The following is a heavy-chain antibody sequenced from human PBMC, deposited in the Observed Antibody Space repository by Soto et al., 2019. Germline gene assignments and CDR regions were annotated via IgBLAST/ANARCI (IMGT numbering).Heavy chain of an antibody. Sequence: SETLSLTCAVYGGSFSGYYWSWIRQPPGKGLEWIGEINHSGSTNYNPSLKSRVTISVDTSKNQFSLKLSSVTAADTAVYYCASILGSSPYYYYYGMDVWGQGTKVTVSS. J-gene: IGHJ6*02. CDR3: ASILGSSPYYYYYGMDV. CDR2: INHSGST. D-gene: IGHD1-26*01. V-gene: IGHV4-34*01. CDR1: GGSFSGYY.